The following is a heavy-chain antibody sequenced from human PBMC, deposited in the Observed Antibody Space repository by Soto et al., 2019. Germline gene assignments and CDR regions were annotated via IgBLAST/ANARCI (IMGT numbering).Heavy chain of an antibody. V-gene: IGHV1-46*01. D-gene: IGHD6-13*01. J-gene: IGHJ4*02. Sequence: ASVKVSCKASGYTFTAYFMHWVRQAPGQGLEWMGIIHPRGGNTNYAQRFQGRVTMTWDTSTSTVYMELSSLRSDDTAVYYCARDQGRFSSSWYRPLDYWGQGTLVTVSS. CDR2: IHPRGGNT. CDR3: ARDQGRFSSSWYRPLDY. CDR1: GYTFTAYF.